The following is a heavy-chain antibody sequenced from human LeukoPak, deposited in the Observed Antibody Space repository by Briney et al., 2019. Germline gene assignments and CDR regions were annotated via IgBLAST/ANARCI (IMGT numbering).Heavy chain of an antibody. CDR3: ARELGVRGVINAFDI. J-gene: IGHJ3*02. V-gene: IGHV3-21*05. Sequence: GGSLRLSCAASGFTFSSYEMNWVRQAPGKGLEWVSYISSSSSSYIYYADSVKGRFTISRDNAKNSLYLQMNSLRAEDTAVYYCARELGVRGVINAFDIWGQGTMVTVSS. CDR1: GFTFSSYE. CDR2: ISSSSSSYI. D-gene: IGHD3-10*01.